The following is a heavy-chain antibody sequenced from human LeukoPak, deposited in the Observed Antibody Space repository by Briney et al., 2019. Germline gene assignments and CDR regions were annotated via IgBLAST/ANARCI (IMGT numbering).Heavy chain of an antibody. D-gene: IGHD6-13*01. Sequence: PGGSLRLSCAASGFTFTNAWMSWVRQGTGKGLEWVGRIKSKIDGGTTDYAAPVKGRFTILRDDSRNTLYLQMNSLKTEDTAVYYCTTDAGYTSRWYNYWGQGTLVTVSS. V-gene: IGHV3-15*01. J-gene: IGHJ4*02. CDR3: TTDAGYTSRWYNY. CDR1: GFTFTNAW. CDR2: IKSKIDGGTT.